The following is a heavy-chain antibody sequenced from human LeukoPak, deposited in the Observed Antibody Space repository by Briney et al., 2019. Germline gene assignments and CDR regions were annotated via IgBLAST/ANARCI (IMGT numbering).Heavy chain of an antibody. CDR2: IYYSGST. V-gene: IGHV4-59*08. J-gene: IGHJ3*02. CDR3: ARLGIAVAGAFDAFDI. Sequence: SETLSLTCTVSGGSISSYYWSWIRQPPGKGLEWIGYIYYSGSTNYNPSLKSRVTISVDTSKNQFSLKLSSVTAADTAVYYCARLGIAVAGAFDAFDIWGQGTMVTVSS. D-gene: IGHD6-19*01. CDR1: GGSISSYY.